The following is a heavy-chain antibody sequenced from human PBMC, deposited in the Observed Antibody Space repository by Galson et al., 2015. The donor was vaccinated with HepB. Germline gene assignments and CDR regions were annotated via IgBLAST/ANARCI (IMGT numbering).Heavy chain of an antibody. CDR1: GYTFTGYY. D-gene: IGHD4-17*01. Sequence: SVKVSCKASGYTFTGYYMHWVRQAPGQGLEWMGWINPNSGATNYAQKFQGWVTMTRDTSISTAYMELSRLRAEDTAVYYCARGDGSTVTTLPGFDYWGQGTLVTVSS. V-gene: IGHV1-2*04. CDR2: INPNSGAT. CDR3: ARGDGSTVTTLPGFDY. J-gene: IGHJ4*02.